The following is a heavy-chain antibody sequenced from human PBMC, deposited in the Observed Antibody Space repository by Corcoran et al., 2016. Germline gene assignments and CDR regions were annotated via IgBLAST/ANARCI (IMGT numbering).Heavy chain of an antibody. J-gene: IGHJ1*01. V-gene: IGHV2-5*01. CDR1: GFSLSTSGVG. Sequence: QITLKESGPTLVKPTQTLTLTCTFSGFSLSTSGVGVGWIRQPPGKALEWLALIYWSDDKRYSPSLKSRLTITKDTSKNHVVLTMTNMDPVDTATYYCAHHSFSIAAARYFQHCGQGTLVTVSS. CDR3: AHHSFSIAAARYFQH. D-gene: IGHD6-13*01. CDR2: IYWSDDK.